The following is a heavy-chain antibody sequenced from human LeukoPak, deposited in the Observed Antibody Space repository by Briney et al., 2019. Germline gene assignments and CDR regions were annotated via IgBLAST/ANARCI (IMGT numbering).Heavy chain of an antibody. Sequence: GASVKVSCKASGYTFTSYDIDWVRQATGQGLEWMGWVNPNSGNTGYAQKFQGRVTMTRNTSMSTAYMELSSLRSEDTAVYYCAIAASSGWYRNYYGMDVWGQGTTVTVSS. D-gene: IGHD6-19*01. CDR1: GYTFTSYD. V-gene: IGHV1-8*01. J-gene: IGHJ6*02. CDR3: AIAASSGWYRNYYGMDV. CDR2: VNPNSGNT.